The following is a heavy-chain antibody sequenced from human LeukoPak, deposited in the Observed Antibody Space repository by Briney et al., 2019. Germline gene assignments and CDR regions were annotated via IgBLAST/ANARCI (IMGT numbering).Heavy chain of an antibody. D-gene: IGHD4-17*01. V-gene: IGHV1-46*01. CDR1: GYTFTSYY. CDR2: INPSGGST. CDR3: ARDLTTVTGVYYYGMDV. Sequence: ASVKVSCKASGYTFTSYYMHWVRQAPGQGLEWMGIINPSGGSTSYAQKFQGRVTMTRDTSTSTVYMELSSLRSEDTAVYYCARDLTTVTGVYYYGMDVWGQGTTVTVSS. J-gene: IGHJ6*02.